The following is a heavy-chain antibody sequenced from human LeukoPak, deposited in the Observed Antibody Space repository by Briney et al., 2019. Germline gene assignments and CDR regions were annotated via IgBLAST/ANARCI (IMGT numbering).Heavy chain of an antibody. D-gene: IGHD6-19*01. V-gene: IGHV4-59*12. Sequence: SETLSLTCTVSGGSMSPYHWGWIRQPPGKGLEWTGYIYYSGSTNYNPSLKSRVTISVDTSKNQFSLRLSSVTAADTAIYYCARAVSGRFDYWGQGTLVTVSS. CDR3: ARAVSGRFDY. J-gene: IGHJ4*02. CDR1: GGSMSPYH. CDR2: IYYSGST.